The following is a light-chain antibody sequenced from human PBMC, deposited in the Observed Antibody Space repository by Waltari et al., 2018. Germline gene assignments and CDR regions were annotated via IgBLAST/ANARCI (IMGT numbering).Light chain of an antibody. J-gene: IGKJ5*01. V-gene: IGKV3-20*01. CDR2: GAS. Sequence: GLTQSPGTLSLSPGERDTLSCRASQRVTNNYLAWHQQRPGQAPRLLIYGASIRATGIPDRFSGCGSWADFTLTINRLEPEDFAVYYCQQYVRSPITFGQGTRVEIK. CDR1: QRVTNNY. CDR3: QQYVRSPIT.